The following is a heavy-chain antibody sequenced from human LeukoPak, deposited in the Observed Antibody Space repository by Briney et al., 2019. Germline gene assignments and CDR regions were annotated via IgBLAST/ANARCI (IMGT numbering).Heavy chain of an antibody. V-gene: IGHV4-34*01. CDR1: GGSFSGYY. CDR3: ARDRNWAYDTSGLNAFDI. Sequence: SETLSLTCAVYGGSFSGYYWSWIRQPPGKGLEWIGEINHSGSTNYNPSLKSRVTISVDTSKNQFSLKLSSVTAADTAVYYCARDRNWAYDTSGLNAFDIWGQGTMVTVSS. J-gene: IGHJ3*02. D-gene: IGHD3-22*01. CDR2: INHSGST.